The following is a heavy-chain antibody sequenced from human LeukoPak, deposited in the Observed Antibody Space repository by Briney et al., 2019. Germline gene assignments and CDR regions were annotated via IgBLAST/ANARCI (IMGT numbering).Heavy chain of an antibody. CDR3: TRDEYGCSF. J-gene: IGHJ4*02. V-gene: IGHV3-49*03. CDR1: GFTFGDYA. Sequence: GGSLRLSCTVSGFTFGDYAMSWFRQAPGKGLEWVGFIRSKAYGGTTEYVASVKGRFTISRDDSKSIAYLHMNSLKTEDTAMYYCTRDEYGCSFWGQGTPVIVSS. D-gene: IGHD2-15*01. CDR2: IRSKAYGGTT.